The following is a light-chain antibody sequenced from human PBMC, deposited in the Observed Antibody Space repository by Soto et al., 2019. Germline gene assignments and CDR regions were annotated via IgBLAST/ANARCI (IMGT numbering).Light chain of an antibody. CDR3: LQDYNDPRT. CDR1: QDIRND. Sequence: AIQMTQSPSSLSASVGDRVTITCRASQDIRNDLGWYQQKPGRAPKLLIYAASTLQTGVSSRFSGGGSGTDFTLTISSLQPEDFATYYCLQDYNDPRTFGQGTKVDVK. J-gene: IGKJ1*01. V-gene: IGKV1-6*01. CDR2: AAS.